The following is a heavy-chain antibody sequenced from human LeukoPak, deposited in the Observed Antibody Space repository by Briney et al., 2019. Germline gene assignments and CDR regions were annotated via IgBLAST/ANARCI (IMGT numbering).Heavy chain of an antibody. D-gene: IGHD6-19*01. CDR2: INHSGST. J-gene: IGHJ4*02. V-gene: IGHV4-34*01. CDR3: ARGEQYNFDY. CDR1: GGSFSGYY. Sequence: SETLSLTRAVYGGSFSGYYWSWIRQPPGKGLEWIGEINHSGSTNYNPSLKSRVTISVDTSKNQFSLKLSSVTAADTAVYYCARGEQYNFDYWGQGTLVTVSS.